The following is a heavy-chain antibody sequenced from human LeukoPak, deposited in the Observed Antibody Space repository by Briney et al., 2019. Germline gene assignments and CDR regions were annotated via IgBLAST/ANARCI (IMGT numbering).Heavy chain of an antibody. V-gene: IGHV3-23*01. Sequence: GGSLRLSCAASGFTFSSYAMSWVRQAPGKGLEWVSAISGSGGSTYYADSVKGRFTISRDNSKNTLYLQMNSLRAEDTAVYYCAKVCRGALGYGSGSYFDYWGQGTLVTVSS. J-gene: IGHJ4*02. CDR1: GFTFSSYA. CDR3: AKVCRGALGYGSGSYFDY. CDR2: ISGSGGST. D-gene: IGHD3-10*01.